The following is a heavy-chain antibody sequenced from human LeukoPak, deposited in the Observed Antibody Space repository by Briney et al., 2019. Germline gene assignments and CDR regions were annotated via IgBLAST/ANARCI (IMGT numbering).Heavy chain of an antibody. V-gene: IGHV5-51*01. J-gene: IGHJ6*03. CDR3: ARQVSRYHSMDV. CDR2: IYPDDSDT. Sequence: GESLKLSCKGSGYKFTDYWIGWVRQMPGKGLEWMGVIYPDDSDTRYSPSFQGQVIMSADKSISTAYLQWSSLKASDTAMYYCARQVSRYHSMDVWGKGTTVTVSS. CDR1: GYKFTDYW.